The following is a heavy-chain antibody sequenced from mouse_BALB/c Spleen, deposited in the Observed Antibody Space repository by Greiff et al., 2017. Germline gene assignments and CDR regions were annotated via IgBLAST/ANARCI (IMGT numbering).Heavy chain of an antibody. V-gene: IGHV1S81*02. Sequence: QVQLQQSGAELVKPGASVKLSCKASGYTFTSYWMHWVKQRPGQGLEWIGEINPSNGRTNYNEKFKSKATLTVDKSSSTAYMQLSSLTSEDSAVYYCARSYDGYLYYFDYWGQGTTLTVSS. CDR1: GYTFTSYW. J-gene: IGHJ2*01. D-gene: IGHD2-3*01. CDR3: ARSYDGYLYYFDY. CDR2: INPSNGRT.